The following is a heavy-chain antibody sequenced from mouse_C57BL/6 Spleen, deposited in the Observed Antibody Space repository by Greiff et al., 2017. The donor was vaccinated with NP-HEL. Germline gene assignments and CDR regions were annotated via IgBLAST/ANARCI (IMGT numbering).Heavy chain of an antibody. CDR3: ARRGGNYSYYFDY. CDR2: ISSGGSYT. D-gene: IGHD2-1*01. V-gene: IGHV5-6*02. J-gene: IGHJ2*01. Sequence: DVMLVESGGDLVKPGGSLKLSCAASGFTFSSYGMSWVRQTPDKRLEWVATISSGGSYTYYPDSVKGRFTISRDNAKNTLYLQMSSLKSEDTAMYYCARRGGNYSYYFDYWGQGTTLTVSS. CDR1: GFTFSSYG.